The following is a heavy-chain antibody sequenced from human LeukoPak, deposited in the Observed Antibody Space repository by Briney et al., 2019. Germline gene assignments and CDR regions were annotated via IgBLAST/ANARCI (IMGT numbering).Heavy chain of an antibody. J-gene: IGHJ6*03. V-gene: IGHV4-30-2*01. CDR1: GGSISSGGYY. D-gene: IGHD6-13*01. CDR3: ARAPPGYYYYYMDV. Sequence: PSQTLSLTCTVSGGSISSGGYYWSWIRQPPGKGLEWIGYIYHSGSTYYNPSLKSRVTISVDTSKNQFSLKLSSVTAADTAVYYCARAPPGYYYYYMDVWGKGTTVTVSS. CDR2: IYHSGST.